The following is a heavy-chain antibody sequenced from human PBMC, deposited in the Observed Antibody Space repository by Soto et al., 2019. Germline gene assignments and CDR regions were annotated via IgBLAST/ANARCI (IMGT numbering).Heavy chain of an antibody. V-gene: IGHV3-23*01. Sequence: GGSLRLSCAASEFAFRGTAMSWVRQAPGKGLEWVSAISGSGGSTYYADSVKGRFTISRDNSKNTLYLQMNSLRAEDTAVYYCAKDLIRITMIVVVIGHAFDIWGQGTMVTVSS. D-gene: IGHD3-22*01. CDR3: AKDLIRITMIVVVIGHAFDI. CDR1: EFAFRGTA. CDR2: ISGSGGST. J-gene: IGHJ3*02.